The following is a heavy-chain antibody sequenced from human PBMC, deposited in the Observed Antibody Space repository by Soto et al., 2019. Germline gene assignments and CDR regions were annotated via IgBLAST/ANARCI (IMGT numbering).Heavy chain of an antibody. J-gene: IGHJ6*03. Sequence: GGSLRLSCAASGFTVSSNYMSWVRQAPGKGLEWVSVIYSGGSTYYADSVKGRFTISRDNSKNTLYLQMNSLRAEDTAVYYCARDRGFGSRFGENYMDVWGKGTTVTVSS. CDR1: GFTVSSNY. CDR2: IYSGGST. V-gene: IGHV3-66*01. D-gene: IGHD3-10*01. CDR3: ARDRGFGSRFGENYMDV.